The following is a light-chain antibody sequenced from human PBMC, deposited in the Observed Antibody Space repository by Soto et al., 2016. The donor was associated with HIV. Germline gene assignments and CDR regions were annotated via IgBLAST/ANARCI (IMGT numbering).Light chain of an antibody. J-gene: IGLJ3*02. V-gene: IGLV3-21*01. CDR1: NIGTKS. Sequence: SYVLTQPPSVSVAPGKTARLTCGGNNIGTKSVHWYQQKPGQAPLLVVYNDNDRPSGIPERFSGSNSGNTATLTISRVEAGDEADYHCQVWDSSTDYSGVFGGGTKLTVL. CDR3: QVWDSSTDYSGV. CDR2: NDN.